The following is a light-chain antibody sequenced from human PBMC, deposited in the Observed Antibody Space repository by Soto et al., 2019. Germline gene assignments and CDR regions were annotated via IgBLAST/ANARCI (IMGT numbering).Light chain of an antibody. CDR3: QQYSTYPRT. J-gene: IGKJ1*01. Sequence: DIQMTQSPSTLSASVGDRVTITCRASQSISSWLAWYQQKPGKAPKVLIFDASSLESGVPSRFSGSGSATEFTLTISGLQPDDFATYYCQQYSTYPRTFGQGTKVDIK. CDR1: QSISSW. CDR2: DAS. V-gene: IGKV1-5*01.